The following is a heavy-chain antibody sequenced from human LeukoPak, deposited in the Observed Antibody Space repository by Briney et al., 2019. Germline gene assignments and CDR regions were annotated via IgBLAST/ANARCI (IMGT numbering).Heavy chain of an antibody. CDR1: GFTFSSYG. D-gene: IGHD5-18*01. CDR2: IRYDGTNK. Sequence: GSLRLSCAASGFTFSSYGMHWVRQAPGKGLEWVAFIRYDGTNKYYADSVKGRFTISRDNSKNTLYLQMNSLRAEDTAVFYCAKDPSRYSYVDYYYYMDVWGKGTTVTVSS. V-gene: IGHV3-30*02. J-gene: IGHJ6*03. CDR3: AKDPSRYSYVDYYYYMDV.